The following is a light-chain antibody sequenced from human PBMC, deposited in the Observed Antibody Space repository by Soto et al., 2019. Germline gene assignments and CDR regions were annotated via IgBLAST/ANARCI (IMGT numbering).Light chain of an antibody. CDR1: QSVSRSY. CDR3: QQYGTSPWT. CDR2: GAS. Sequence: EVVLTQSPGTLSLSPGERATLSCRASQSVSRSYLAWYQQNPGQAPRLLIYGASSRATGIPDRFSGSGSGTDFTLTITRLEPEDFAVYFCQQYGTSPWTFGQGTKVDIK. V-gene: IGKV3-20*01. J-gene: IGKJ1*01.